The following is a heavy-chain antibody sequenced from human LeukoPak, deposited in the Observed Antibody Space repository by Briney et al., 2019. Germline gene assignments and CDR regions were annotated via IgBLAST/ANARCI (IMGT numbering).Heavy chain of an antibody. Sequence: SETLSLTCTVSGGSISSYYWSWIRQPPRKGLEWVGYLYYSSRNNYTPSIKSRVTFSVDTSKNQFSLKLSSVTAEDTAVYYCARGSRGYGDYVYWFDPWGQGTLVTVSS. J-gene: IGHJ5*02. D-gene: IGHD4-17*01. CDR2: LYYSSRN. V-gene: IGHV4-59*01. CDR3: ARGSRGYGDYVYWFDP. CDR1: GGSISSYY.